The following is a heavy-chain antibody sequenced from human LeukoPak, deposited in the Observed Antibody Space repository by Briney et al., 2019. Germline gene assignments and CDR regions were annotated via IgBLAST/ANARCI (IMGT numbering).Heavy chain of an antibody. D-gene: IGHD3-9*01. Sequence: ASVKVSCKASGYTFTGYYMHWVRQAPGQGLEWMGWINPNSGGTNYAQKFQGRVTMTRDTSISTAYMELSRLRSDDTAVYYCARELYDILTGYYPPQRWLDPWGQGTLVTVSS. V-gene: IGHV1-2*02. CDR3: ARELYDILTGYYPPQRWLDP. CDR1: GYTFTGYY. J-gene: IGHJ5*02. CDR2: INPNSGGT.